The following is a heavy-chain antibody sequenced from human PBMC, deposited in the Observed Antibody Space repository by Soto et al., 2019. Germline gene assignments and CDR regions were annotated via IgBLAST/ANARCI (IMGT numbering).Heavy chain of an antibody. D-gene: IGHD6-13*01. V-gene: IGHV3-33*01. Sequence: GGSLRLSCAASGFTFSSYGMHWVRQALGKGLEWVAVIWYDGSNKYYADSVKGRFTISRDNSKNTLYLQMNSLRAEDTAVYYCARDGRPGSSWYGDYYYYGMDVWGQGTTVTVSS. CDR3: ARDGRPGSSWYGDYYYYGMDV. J-gene: IGHJ6*02. CDR1: GFTFSSYG. CDR2: IWYDGSNK.